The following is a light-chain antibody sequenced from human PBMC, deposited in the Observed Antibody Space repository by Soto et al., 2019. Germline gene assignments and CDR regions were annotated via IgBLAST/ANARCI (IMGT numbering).Light chain of an antibody. CDR3: MQGTHWPIT. Sequence: DVVMSQSPLYRPATLGQPAPISCRSNQSLVHSDGIAYFSWFQQRPGRSPRRLIYRVSNRDSGVPARFSGSGSGTDFALKISRVEAEDVGVYYCMQGTHWPITFGQGTRLEIK. V-gene: IGKV2-30*02. CDR2: RVS. J-gene: IGKJ5*01. CDR1: QSLVHSDGIAY.